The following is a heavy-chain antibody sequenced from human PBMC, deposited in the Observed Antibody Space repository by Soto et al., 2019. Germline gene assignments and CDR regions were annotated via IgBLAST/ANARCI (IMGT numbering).Heavy chain of an antibody. CDR1: GGSVSSGCYY. V-gene: IGHV4-61*03. J-gene: IGHJ5*02. Sequence: SETLSLTCTVCGGSVSSGCYYWSWIRQPPGKGLEWIGNIYDIGSTNNNPSLKSRITISIDTSKNHFSLKLSSVTAAYTAVYYCAREFQPYPGFDPWGQGTLVTFSS. CDR2: IYDIGST. CDR3: AREFQPYPGFDP.